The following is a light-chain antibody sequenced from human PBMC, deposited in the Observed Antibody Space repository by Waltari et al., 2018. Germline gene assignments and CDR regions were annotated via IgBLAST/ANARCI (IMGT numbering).Light chain of an antibody. J-gene: IGLJ2*01. CDR3: NSYASNSNGL. CDR2: AVS. CDR1: SSDVGRYNY. V-gene: IGLV2-14*03. Sequence: QSALTQPASVSGSPGQSITISCTGTSSDVGRYNYVSWYQQHPGKAPKLLIYAVSNRPSGVPSRFSGSKSGNTASLTISGLQAADEAHYYCNSYASNSNGLFGGGTKLTIL.